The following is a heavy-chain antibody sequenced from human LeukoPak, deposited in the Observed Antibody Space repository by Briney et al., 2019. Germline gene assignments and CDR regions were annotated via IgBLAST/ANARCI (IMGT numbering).Heavy chain of an antibody. Sequence: PAGSLRLSCAASGVTFSSYAMSWVRQAPGKGLEWVSAISGSGGSTYYADSMKGRFTISRDNSKNTLYLQMNSLRAEDTAVYYCAKVQAYCGGDCYSNHFYYFDYWGQGTLVTVSS. J-gene: IGHJ4*02. D-gene: IGHD2-21*02. CDR3: AKVQAYCGGDCYSNHFYYFDY. CDR2: ISGSGGST. V-gene: IGHV3-23*01. CDR1: GVTFSSYA.